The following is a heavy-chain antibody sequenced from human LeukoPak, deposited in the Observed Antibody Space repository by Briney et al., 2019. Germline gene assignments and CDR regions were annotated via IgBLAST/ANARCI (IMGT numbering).Heavy chain of an antibody. CDR2: IRWNSGSI. D-gene: IGHD3-16*01. J-gene: IGHJ3*02. V-gene: IGHV3-9*01. Sequence: SGGSLRLSCAASGFTFDDYAMHWVRQAPGKGLEWVSGIRWNSGSIVYADSVKGRFTISRDNAKNSLYLQMNSLRAEDTALYYCAKAPKLGFLGEYPFDIWGQGTMVTVSS. CDR3: AKAPKLGFLGEYPFDI. CDR1: GFTFDDYA.